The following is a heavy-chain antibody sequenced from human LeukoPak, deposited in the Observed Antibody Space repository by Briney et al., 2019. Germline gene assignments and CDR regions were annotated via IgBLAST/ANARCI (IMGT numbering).Heavy chain of an antibody. D-gene: IGHD6-19*01. CDR1: GYTFTSYG. V-gene: IGHV1-18*01. J-gene: IGHJ3*02. CDR2: ISAYNGNT. Sequence: ASVKVSCKASGYTFTSYGISWVRQAPGQGLEWMGWISAYNGNTNYAQKLQGRVTMTTDTSTSTAYMELRSLRSDDTAVYYCARAPVINIAVAADDAFDIWGQGTMVTVSS. CDR3: ARAPVINIAVAADDAFDI.